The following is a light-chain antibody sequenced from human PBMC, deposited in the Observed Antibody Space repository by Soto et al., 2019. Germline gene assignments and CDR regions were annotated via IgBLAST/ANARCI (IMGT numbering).Light chain of an antibody. CDR3: SSYAGSNNLV. J-gene: IGLJ2*01. CDR2: EVS. Sequence: QSVLTQPPSASGSPGQSVTISCTGTSSDFGGYNYVSWYQQHPGKAPKLMIYEVSKRPSGVPDRFSGSKSGNTASLTVSGLQAEGEADYYCSSYAGSNNLVFGGGTQLTVL. V-gene: IGLV2-8*01. CDR1: SSDFGGYNY.